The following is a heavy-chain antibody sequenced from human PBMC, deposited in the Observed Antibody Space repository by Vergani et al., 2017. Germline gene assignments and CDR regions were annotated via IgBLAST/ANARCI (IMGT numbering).Heavy chain of an antibody. CDR3: AKYLRDSTDGLPDS. J-gene: IGHJ4*02. D-gene: IGHD2-21*02. Sequence: QVQLVESAGGVVQTGGSLRLSCAASGFTFSNFGMPWIRQAPGKGLEWLAYIGKDGINTRYRDAVKGRFTVSRYNSKDILYLQMDSLRSEDTALYYFAKYLRDSTDGLPDSWGPGTLVIVSS. CDR1: GFTFSNFG. CDR2: IGKDGINT. V-gene: IGHV3-30*02.